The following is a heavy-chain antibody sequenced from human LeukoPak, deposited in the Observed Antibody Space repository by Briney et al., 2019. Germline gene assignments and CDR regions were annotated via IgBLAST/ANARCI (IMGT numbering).Heavy chain of an antibody. Sequence: ASVKVSCKASGDTFTSYYMHWVRQAPGQGLEWMGIINPSGGSTSSAQKFQGRVTMTRDMSTSTVYMELSSLRSEDTAVYYCAREIVVVPAAITDNWFDPWGQGTLVTVSS. CDR2: INPSGGST. CDR1: GDTFTSYY. D-gene: IGHD2-2*01. CDR3: AREIVVVPAAITDNWFDP. V-gene: IGHV1-46*01. J-gene: IGHJ5*02.